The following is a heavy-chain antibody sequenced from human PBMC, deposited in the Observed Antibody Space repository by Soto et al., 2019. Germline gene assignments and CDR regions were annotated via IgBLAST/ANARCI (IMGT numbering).Heavy chain of an antibody. CDR2: NYYSGST. J-gene: IGHJ4*02. Sequence: SETLSLTCTVSGGSISSYYWSWIRQPPGKGLEWIGYNYYSGSTNYNPSLKSRITISVDTSKNQFSLKLSSVNAADTAVYYCARVWGYAFDYWGQGTLVTVSS. CDR1: GGSISSYY. V-gene: IGHV4-59*01. D-gene: IGHD3-16*01. CDR3: ARVWGYAFDY.